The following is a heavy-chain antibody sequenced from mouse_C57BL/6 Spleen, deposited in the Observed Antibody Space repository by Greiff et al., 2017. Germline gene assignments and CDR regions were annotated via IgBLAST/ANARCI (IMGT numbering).Heavy chain of an antibody. CDR3: ARKEYYAMGC. CDR1: GYTFTSYW. Sequence: QVQLQQPGAELVKPGASVKLSCKASGYTFTSYWMQWVKQRPGQGLEWIGEIDPSDSYTNYNQKFKGKATLAVDTSSSTAYMQLSSLTSEDSAVYYCARKEYYAMGCWGQGTSVTVSS. V-gene: IGHV1-50*01. J-gene: IGHJ4*01. CDR2: IDPSDSYT.